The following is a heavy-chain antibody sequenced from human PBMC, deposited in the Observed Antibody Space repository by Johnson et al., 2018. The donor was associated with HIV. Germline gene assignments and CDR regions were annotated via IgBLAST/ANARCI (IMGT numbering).Heavy chain of an antibody. D-gene: IGHD7-27*01. CDR2: ISSNGGST. J-gene: IGHJ3*02. CDR1: GFTFSSYA. V-gene: IGHV3-64*01. CDR3: ARGGDDAFDI. Sequence: EQLVESGGGVVQPGRSLRLSCAASGFTFSSYAMHWVRQAPGKGLEYVSAISSNGGSTYYANSVKGRFTISRDNAKNSLYLQMNSLRAEDTAVYYCARGGDDAFDIWGQGTMVTVSS.